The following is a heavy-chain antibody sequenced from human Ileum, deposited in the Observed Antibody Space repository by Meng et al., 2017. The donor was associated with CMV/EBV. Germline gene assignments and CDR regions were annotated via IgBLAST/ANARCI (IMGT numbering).Heavy chain of an antibody. CDR1: GGSISSGDYW. J-gene: IGHJ2*01. V-gene: IGHV4-30-4*08. CDR3: ARAVAGWYFDL. D-gene: IGHD3-10*01. Sequence: VQLQDSGPGLVNPSQTPSLTCTVSGGSISSGDYWWSWLRQPPGMGLEWIGYISYSGSTYYNPSLRSRVTVSVDTSNNQFSLDLRSGTAADTAVYYCARAVAGWYFDLWGRGTLVTVSS. CDR2: ISYSGST.